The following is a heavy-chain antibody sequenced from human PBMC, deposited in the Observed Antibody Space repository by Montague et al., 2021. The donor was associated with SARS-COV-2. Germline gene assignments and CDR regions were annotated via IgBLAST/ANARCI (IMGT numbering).Heavy chain of an antibody. CDR2: IYTSGST. CDR1: GGSISIGRYY. V-gene: IGHV4-61*02. D-gene: IGHD3-10*01. Sequence: TLSLTCTVSGGSISIGRYYWNWIRQPAGKGLEWIGRIYTSGSTNYNPSLKSRVSISADTSNNQVSLSLSSVTAADTAVYYCARDGSQYYYDSEIDYWGQGILVTVSS. CDR3: ARDGSQYYYDSEIDY. J-gene: IGHJ4*02.